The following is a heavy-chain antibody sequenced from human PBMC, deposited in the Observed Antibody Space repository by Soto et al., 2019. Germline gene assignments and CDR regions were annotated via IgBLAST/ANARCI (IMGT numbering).Heavy chain of an antibody. V-gene: IGHV3-23*01. D-gene: IGHD2-2*02. CDR1: GFTFTSQA. J-gene: IGHJ3*02. Sequence: EVQLLESGGGLVQPGGSLRLSCAASGFTFTSQAMSWVRQAPGKGLEWVSSIITGGATYNADSVKGRFTISRDNSKNTLYLQMNSLRAEDTAVYYCAKKWRGYTTYAFDIWGQGTMVTVSS. CDR3: AKKWRGYTTYAFDI. CDR2: IITGGAT.